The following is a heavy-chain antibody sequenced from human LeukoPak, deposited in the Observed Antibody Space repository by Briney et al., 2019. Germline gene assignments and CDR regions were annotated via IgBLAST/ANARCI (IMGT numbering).Heavy chain of an antibody. CDR3: ARDKSYCSSTSCDSNWFDP. J-gene: IGHJ5*02. Sequence: ASVKVSCKASGYTFTSYYMHWVRQAPGQGLEWMGIINPSGGSTSYAQKFQGRVTVTRDTSTSTAYMELSSLRSEDTAVYYCARDKSYCSSTSCDSNWFDPWGQGTLVTVSS. D-gene: IGHD2-2*02. CDR2: INPSGGST. V-gene: IGHV1-46*01. CDR1: GYTFTSYY.